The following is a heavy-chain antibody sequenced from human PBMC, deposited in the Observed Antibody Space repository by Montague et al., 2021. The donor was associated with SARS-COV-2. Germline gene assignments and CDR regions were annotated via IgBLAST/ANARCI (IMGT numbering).Heavy chain of an antibody. D-gene: IGHD1-26*01. CDR2: IYYSGST. J-gene: IGHJ6*02. V-gene: IGHV4-59*08. Sequence: SETLSLTCTVSGDSISSYYWSWIRQSPGKGLEWIGYIYYSGSTNYNPSLKSRVTIPIDTSKNQFSLKLNSVTAADTAVFYCARTRVGRRYYSGNYYYHYDMDVWGQGTTVTVSS. CDR1: GDSISSYY. CDR3: ARTRVGRRYYSGNYYYHYDMDV.